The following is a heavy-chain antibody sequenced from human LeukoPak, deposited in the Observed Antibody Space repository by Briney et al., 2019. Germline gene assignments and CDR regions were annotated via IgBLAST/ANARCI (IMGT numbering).Heavy chain of an antibody. Sequence: SETLSLTCTVSDGSVSSGSYFWSWIRPPPGKGLEWIGHIHYSGSTNYNPSLKRRVTLLVDTSKNQFSLKLSSVTAADTAVYYCVRDGSRAFDIWGQGTKVTVSS. J-gene: IGHJ3*02. CDR3: VRDGSRAFDI. CDR1: DGSVSSGSYF. CDR2: IHYSGST. D-gene: IGHD3-10*01. V-gene: IGHV4-61*01.